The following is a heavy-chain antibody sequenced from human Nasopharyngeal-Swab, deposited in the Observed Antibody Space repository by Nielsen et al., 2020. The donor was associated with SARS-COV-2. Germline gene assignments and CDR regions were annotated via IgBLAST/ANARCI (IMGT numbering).Heavy chain of an antibody. CDR1: GFTVSSNY. D-gene: IGHD6-13*01. Sequence: GESLKISCAASGFTVSSNYMSWVRQAPGKGLEWVSVIYSGGSTYYADSVKGRFTISRGNSKNTLYLQMNSLRAEDTAVYYCAKDIAKHFDYWGQGTLVTVSS. CDR3: AKDIAKHFDY. V-gene: IGHV3-53*01. CDR2: IYSGGST. J-gene: IGHJ4*02.